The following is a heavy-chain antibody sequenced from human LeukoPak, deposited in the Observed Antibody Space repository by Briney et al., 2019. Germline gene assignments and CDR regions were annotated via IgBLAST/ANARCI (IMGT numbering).Heavy chain of an antibody. J-gene: IGHJ4*02. V-gene: IGHV3-23*01. CDR2: ISGSGGST. D-gene: IGHD3-10*01. CDR1: GCTFSSYA. Sequence: PGGSLRLSCAASGCTFSSYAMSWVRQAPGKGLEWVSAISGSGGSTYYADSVKGRFTISRDNSKNTLYLQMNSLRAEDTAVYYCAKDGYGSGSYGYWGQGTLVTVSS. CDR3: AKDGYGSGSYGY.